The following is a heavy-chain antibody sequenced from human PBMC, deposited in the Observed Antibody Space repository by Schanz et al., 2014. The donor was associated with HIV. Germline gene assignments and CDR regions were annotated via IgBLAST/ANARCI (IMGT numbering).Heavy chain of an antibody. Sequence: QVQLVESGGGVVQPGRSLRLSCAASGFTFRSHGGHWVRQAPGKGLEWGAVKSYDGRYKYYADSVKGRFTISRDNSKNTLYLQMNSLRAEDTAVYYCAKGGSYYDFWSGYSYYFDDWGQGTLVTVSS. J-gene: IGHJ4*02. CDR1: GFTFRSHG. CDR3: AKGGSYYDFWSGYSYYFDD. V-gene: IGHV3-30*18. CDR2: KSYDGRYK. D-gene: IGHD3-3*01.